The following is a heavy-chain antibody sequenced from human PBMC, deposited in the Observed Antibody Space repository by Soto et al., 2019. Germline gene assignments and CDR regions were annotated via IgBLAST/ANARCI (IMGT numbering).Heavy chain of an antibody. D-gene: IGHD3-16*01. CDR1: GGTFSSYT. Sequence: QVQLVQSGAEVKKPGSSVKVSCKASGGTFSSYTISWVRQAPGQGLEWMGRIIPILGIANYAQKFQGRVTITWDKFTRTGYMQLSSLSYEDTAVHYCAMRGMDGWGQGATVTVCS. V-gene: IGHV1-69*02. CDR3: AMRGMDG. CDR2: IIPILGIA. J-gene: IGHJ6*02.